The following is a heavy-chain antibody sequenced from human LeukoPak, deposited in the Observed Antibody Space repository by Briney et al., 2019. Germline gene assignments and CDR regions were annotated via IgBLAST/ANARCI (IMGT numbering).Heavy chain of an antibody. Sequence: GGSLRLSCAASGFTFSSYSMNWVRQAPGKGLEWVAVIWYDGSKRYYVDSVKGRFTISRDNSKNTVYLQMNSLRAEDTAVYYCAREGFDPWGQGTLVTVSS. CDR2: IWYDGSKR. CDR3: AREGFDP. CDR1: GFTFSSYS. J-gene: IGHJ5*02. V-gene: IGHV3-33*08.